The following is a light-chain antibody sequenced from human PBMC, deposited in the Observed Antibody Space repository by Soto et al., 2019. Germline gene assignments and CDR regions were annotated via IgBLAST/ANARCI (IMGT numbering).Light chain of an antibody. Sequence: LTQPASVSGSPGQSITISCTGTSSDVGGYNYVSWYQQHPGKAPKFIIYDVSNRPSGVSNRFSGSKSGNTASLTISGLQAEDEADYYCSSYTTSNTRQIVFGTGTKVTVL. CDR3: SSYTTSNTRQIV. J-gene: IGLJ1*01. V-gene: IGLV2-14*01. CDR1: SSDVGGYNY. CDR2: DVS.